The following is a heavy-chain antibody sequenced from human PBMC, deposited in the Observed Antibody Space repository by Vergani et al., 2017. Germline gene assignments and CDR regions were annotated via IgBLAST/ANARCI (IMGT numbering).Heavy chain of an antibody. Sequence: EVQLVESGGGLVQPGGSLRLSCAASGFTFSSYDMHWVRQATGKGLEWVSAIGTAGDTYYPGSVKGRFTISRDNSKNTLYLQMNSLRAEDTAVYYCARDALVAKGSFDYWGQGTLVTVSS. CDR1: GFTFSSYD. CDR2: IGTAGDT. D-gene: IGHD5-12*01. CDR3: ARDALVAKGSFDY. V-gene: IGHV3-13*01. J-gene: IGHJ4*02.